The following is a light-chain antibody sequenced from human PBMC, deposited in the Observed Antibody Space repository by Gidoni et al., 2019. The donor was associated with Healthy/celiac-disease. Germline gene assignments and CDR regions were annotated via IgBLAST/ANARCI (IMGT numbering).Light chain of an antibody. J-gene: IGKJ1*01. CDR1: QSVLYSSNNKNY. CDR3: RQYYSTPRT. CDR2: WAS. Sequence: DIVMTQSPDSLDVSLGERATINCKSSQSVLYSSNNKNYLAWYQQKPGQPPKLLIYWASTRESGVPDRFSGSGSGTDFTLTISSLQAEDVAVYYCRQYYSTPRTFGQGTKVEIK. V-gene: IGKV4-1*01.